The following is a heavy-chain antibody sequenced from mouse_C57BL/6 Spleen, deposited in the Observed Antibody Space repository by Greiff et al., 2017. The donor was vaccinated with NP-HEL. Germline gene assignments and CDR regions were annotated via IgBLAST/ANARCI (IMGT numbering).Heavy chain of an antibody. CDR1: GYTFTSYW. V-gene: IGHV1-53*01. Sequence: VQLQQPGTELVKPGASGYTFTSYWMHWVKQRPGQGLEWIGNINPSNGGTNYNEKFKSKATLTVDKSSSTAYMQLSSLTSEDSAVYYCAREDYAMDYWGQGTSVTVSS. J-gene: IGHJ4*01. CDR3: AREDYAMDY. CDR2: INPSNGGT.